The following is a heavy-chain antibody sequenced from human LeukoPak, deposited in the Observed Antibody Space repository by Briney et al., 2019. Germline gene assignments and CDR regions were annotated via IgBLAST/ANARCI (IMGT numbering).Heavy chain of an antibody. CDR3: AKDGGDYRTTPFGY. J-gene: IGHJ4*02. CDR1: GFTFSSYA. Sequence: GGSLRLSCASSGFTFSSYAMSWVRQARGKGLEWVSAISGSGGSTHYADPVKGRFTISRDNSKNTLYLQMNSLRAEDTAVYYCAKDGGDYRTTPFGYWGQGTLVTVSS. V-gene: IGHV3-23*01. CDR2: ISGSGGST. D-gene: IGHD4-17*01.